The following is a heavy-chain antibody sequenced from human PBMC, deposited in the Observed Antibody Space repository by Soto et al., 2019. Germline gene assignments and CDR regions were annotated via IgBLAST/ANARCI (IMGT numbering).Heavy chain of an antibody. J-gene: IGHJ4*02. Sequence: ASVKVCFKASGYPFTGYYIHLVRQAPGQGLEWMGWINPNSGGTNYAQRFQGWVTMTRYTSISTAYMELSRLRSDDTAVYYCARGNNRNYLDYWGQGTMVTVSS. CDR2: INPNSGGT. CDR1: GYPFTGYY. CDR3: ARGNNRNYLDY. V-gene: IGHV1-2*04. D-gene: IGHD1-20*01.